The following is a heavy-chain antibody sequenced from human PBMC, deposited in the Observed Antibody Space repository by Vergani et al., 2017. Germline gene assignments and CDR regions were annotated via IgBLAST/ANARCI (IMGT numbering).Heavy chain of an antibody. CDR2: IYYSGST. Sequence: QLQLQESGPGLVKPSQTLSLTCTVSGGSISSGGYYWSWIRQHPGKGLEWIGYIYYSGSTYYNPSLKCRITISVDTSKNQFSLKLSSVTAADTAVYYCARLKDSSGYYPFDYWGQGTLVTVSS. CDR3: ARLKDSSGYYPFDY. D-gene: IGHD3-22*01. J-gene: IGHJ4*02. V-gene: IGHV4-31*03. CDR1: GGSISSGGYY.